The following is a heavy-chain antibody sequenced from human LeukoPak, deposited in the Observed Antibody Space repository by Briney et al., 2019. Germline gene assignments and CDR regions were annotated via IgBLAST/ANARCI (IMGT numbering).Heavy chain of an antibody. CDR2: FDPEDGET. J-gene: IGHJ5*02. CDR1: GYTLTELS. CDR3: ATLSRITMVRGAIPLHNWFAP. V-gene: IGHV1-24*01. Sequence: ASVKVSCKVSGYTLTELSMHWVRQAPGKGLEWMGGFDPEDGETIYAQKFQGRVTMTEDTSTDTAYMELSSLRSEDTAVYYCATLSRITMVRGAIPLHNWFAPWGQGTLVTVSS. D-gene: IGHD3-10*01.